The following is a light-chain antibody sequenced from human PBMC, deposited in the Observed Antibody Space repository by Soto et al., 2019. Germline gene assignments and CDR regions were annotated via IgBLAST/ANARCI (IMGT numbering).Light chain of an antibody. V-gene: IGKV3-20*01. Sequence: EIVLTQSPDTLSLSPGERATLSCRASQSVTSSYLAWYHQRPGQAPRLLIYGASSRATGIPDRFSGSGSETDFTLTISRLEPEDFGMYYCQQYGSSPLFGPGTKVDI. CDR3: QQYGSSPL. J-gene: IGKJ3*01. CDR2: GAS. CDR1: QSVTSSY.